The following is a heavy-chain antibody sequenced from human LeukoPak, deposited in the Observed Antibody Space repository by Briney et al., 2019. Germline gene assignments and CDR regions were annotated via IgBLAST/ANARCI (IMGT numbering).Heavy chain of an antibody. J-gene: IGHJ3*02. CDR1: GYTFTKYG. D-gene: IGHD6-25*01. CDR3: ARTSVAAARNWDDALDI. Sequence: ASVKVSCKASGYTFTKYGISWVRQAPGQGLEWMGWISTYNGHTSYVQRFQGRLTMTTDTSTSTAYMEMGSLSSDDTAMYYCARTSVAAARNWDDALDIWGQGTMVIVSS. CDR2: ISTYNGHT. V-gene: IGHV1-18*01.